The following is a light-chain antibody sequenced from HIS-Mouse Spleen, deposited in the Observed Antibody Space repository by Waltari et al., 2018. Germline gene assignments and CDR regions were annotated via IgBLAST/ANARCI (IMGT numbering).Light chain of an antibody. CDR1: SSNIGSNY. J-gene: IGLJ3*02. V-gene: IGLV1-47*01. Sequence: QSVLTQPPSASGTPGQRVTISCSGSSSNIGSNYVYWYQQLPGTAPKPLIYRNNPRPSGVPDRFSGSKSGPSASLAISGLRSEDEADYYCAAWDDSLSGPVFGGGTKLTVL. CDR3: AAWDDSLSGPV. CDR2: RNN.